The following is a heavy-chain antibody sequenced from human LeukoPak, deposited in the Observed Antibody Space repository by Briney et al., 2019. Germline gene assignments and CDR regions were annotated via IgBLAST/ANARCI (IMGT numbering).Heavy chain of an antibody. V-gene: IGHV3-53*01. CDR1: GFTVSSNY. CDR3: ARDGPVIREDI. CDR2: IYSGGST. D-gene: IGHD3-10*01. Sequence: GGSLRLSCAASGFTVSSNYMSWVRQAPGKGLEWVSAIYSGGSTYYADSVKGRFTISRDNSNNTLYLQMNSLRAEDTAVYYCARDGPVIREDIWGQGTMVTVSS. J-gene: IGHJ3*02.